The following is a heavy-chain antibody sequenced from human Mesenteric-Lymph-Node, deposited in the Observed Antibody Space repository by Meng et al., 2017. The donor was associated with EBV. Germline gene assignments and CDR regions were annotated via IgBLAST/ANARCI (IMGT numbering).Heavy chain of an antibody. D-gene: IGHD3-9*01. CDR2: IYYSGST. CDR1: GGSVSSGSYY. J-gene: IGHJ4*02. CDR3: ARWTPGDVLRYFDWLLYSDYFDY. Sequence: GQLQESGPGLVKPSGTLSLTCTDSGGSVSSGSYYWSWIRQPPGKGLEWIGYIYYSGSTNYNPSLKSRVTISVDTSKNQFSLKLSSVTAADTAVYYCARWTPGDVLRYFDWLLYSDYFDYWGQGTLVTVSS. V-gene: IGHV4-61*01.